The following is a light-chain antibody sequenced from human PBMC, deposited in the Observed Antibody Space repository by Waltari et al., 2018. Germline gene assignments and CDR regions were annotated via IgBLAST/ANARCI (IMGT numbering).Light chain of an antibody. J-gene: IGLJ2*01. V-gene: IGLV1-51*01. CDR2: DND. CDR3: GTWDSSLTSVL. Sequence: QSVLTQPPSVSAAPGPRHTIPCSGSSSNIGNTYVSWHQQLPGTAPKLLIYDNDKRPSGIPDRFSGSKSGTSATLGITGLRTGDEADYYCGTWDSSLTSVLFGGGTKLTVL. CDR1: SSNIGNTY.